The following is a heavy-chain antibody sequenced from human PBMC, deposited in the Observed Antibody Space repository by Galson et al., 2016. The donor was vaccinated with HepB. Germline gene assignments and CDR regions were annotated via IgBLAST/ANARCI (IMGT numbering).Heavy chain of an antibody. Sequence: SLRLSCAASGFTFSSYAMHWVRQAPGKGLEWVALISYDGNNEYYADSLKGRFTISRDNSRDTLFLQMNSLRAEDTAVYYCARLWYCGGDCIDYWGQGTLVTVSS. CDR3: ARLWYCGGDCIDY. CDR1: GFTFSSYA. J-gene: IGHJ4*02. V-gene: IGHV3-30*04. D-gene: IGHD2-21*02. CDR2: ISYDGNNE.